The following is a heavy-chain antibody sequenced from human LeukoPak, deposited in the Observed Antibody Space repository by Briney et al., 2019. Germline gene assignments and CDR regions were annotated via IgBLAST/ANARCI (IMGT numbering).Heavy chain of an antibody. D-gene: IGHD1-14*01. CDR2: IYPGDSGT. J-gene: IGHJ4*02. CDR3: ARQPEGIPY. Sequence: KPGESLKISCKGSGYTFTNSWIGWVRQMPGKGLEWMGIIYPGDSGTRYSPSFQGLVTISADRSISTAYLQWSSLKASDTAMYYCARQPEGIPYWGQGTLVTVSS. CDR1: GYTFTNSW. V-gene: IGHV5-51*01.